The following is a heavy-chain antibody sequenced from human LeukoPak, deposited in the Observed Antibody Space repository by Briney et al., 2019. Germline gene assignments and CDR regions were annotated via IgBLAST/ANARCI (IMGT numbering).Heavy chain of an antibody. V-gene: IGHV4-59*08. CDR2: IYYIGST. CDR3: ARHARKRLTSNWDY. Sequence: SETLSLTCTVSGGSISSYYWRWMRQPPGKGVEWIGCIYYIGSTDYNPSLKSRVIISVHTSKNQFSLKMRSVTAADTAVYYCARHARKRLTSNWDYWGQGSLVTVSS. J-gene: IGHJ4*02. D-gene: IGHD1-1*01. CDR1: GGSISSYY.